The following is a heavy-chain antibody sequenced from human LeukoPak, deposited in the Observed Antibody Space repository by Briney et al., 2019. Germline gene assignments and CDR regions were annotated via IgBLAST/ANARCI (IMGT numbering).Heavy chain of an antibody. CDR2: ISGDGGGT. D-gene: IGHD3-3*01. CDR3: AKDMRSGFYYYYYGMDV. Sequence: GKSLRLSCAASGFTFDDYAMHWVRQAPGKGLEWVSLISGDGGGTYYADSVKGRFTISRDNSKNSLYLQMNSLRTEDTALYYCAKDMRSGFYYYYYGMDVWGQGTTVTVSS. V-gene: IGHV3-43*02. CDR1: GFTFDDYA. J-gene: IGHJ6*02.